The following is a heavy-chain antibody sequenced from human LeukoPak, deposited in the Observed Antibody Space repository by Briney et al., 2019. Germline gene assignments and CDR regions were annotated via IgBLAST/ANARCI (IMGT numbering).Heavy chain of an antibody. J-gene: IGHJ6*02. CDR2: ISSRGTTI. CDR1: GFTFSSYE. V-gene: IGHV3-48*03. D-gene: IGHD6-13*01. Sequence: GGSLRLSCAVSGFTFSSYEMNWVRQAPGKGLEWVSYISSRGTTIYYVDSVKGRFTISRDNAKNSLYLQMNSLRAEDTAVYYCAREPLPEQLGYYYGMDVWGQGTTVTVSS. CDR3: AREPLPEQLGYYYGMDV.